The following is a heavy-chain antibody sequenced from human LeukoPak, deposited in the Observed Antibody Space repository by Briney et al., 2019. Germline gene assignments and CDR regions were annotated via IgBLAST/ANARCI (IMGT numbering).Heavy chain of an antibody. Sequence: GGSLRLSCAASGFTFSSYSMNWVRQAPGKGLEWVSSISSSSSYIYYADSVKGRFTISRDNAKNSLYLQMNSLRAEDTAVYYCARDQWAMTTVTTVVDYWGQGTLVTVSS. CDR1: GFTFSSYS. D-gene: IGHD4-17*01. V-gene: IGHV3-21*01. J-gene: IGHJ4*02. CDR2: ISSSSSYI. CDR3: ARDQWAMTTVTTVVDY.